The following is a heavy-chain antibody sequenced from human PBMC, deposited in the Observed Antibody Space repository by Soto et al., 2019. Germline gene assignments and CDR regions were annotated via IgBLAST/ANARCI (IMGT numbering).Heavy chain of an antibody. Sequence: SETLSLTCDVYGGSFSGYYWSWIRQPPGKGLEWIGEINHSGSTNYNPSLKSRVTISVDTSKNQFSLKLSSVTAADTAVYYCARSSGYYYGRYYFDYWGQGTLVTVSS. CDR2: INHSGST. CDR3: ARSSGYYYGRYYFDY. V-gene: IGHV4-34*01. J-gene: IGHJ4*02. CDR1: GGSFSGYY. D-gene: IGHD3-22*01.